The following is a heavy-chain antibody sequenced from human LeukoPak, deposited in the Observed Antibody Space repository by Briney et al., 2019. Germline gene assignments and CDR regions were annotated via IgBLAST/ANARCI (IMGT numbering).Heavy chain of an antibody. Sequence: PSQTLSLTCTVSGGSISSGGYYRSWIRQHPGKGLEWVGYIYYSGSTYYNPSLKSRVTISVDTSKNQFSLKLSSVTAADTAVYYCASGSAEEWLSRAEYFQHWGQGTLVTVSS. CDR2: IYYSGST. J-gene: IGHJ1*01. CDR1: GGSISSGGYY. V-gene: IGHV4-31*03. D-gene: IGHD3-3*01. CDR3: ASGSAEEWLSRAEYFQH.